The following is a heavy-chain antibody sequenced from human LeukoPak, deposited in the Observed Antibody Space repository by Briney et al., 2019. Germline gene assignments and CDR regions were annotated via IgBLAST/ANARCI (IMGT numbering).Heavy chain of an antibody. Sequence: SETLSLTCTVSGGSISSHYWSWIRQPPGKGLEWIGYIYYSGSTNYNPSLKSRVTISVDTSKNQFSLKLSSVTAADTAVYYCARQHLRYFGWGVAEIDYWGQGTLVTVSS. J-gene: IGHJ4*02. D-gene: IGHD3-9*01. CDR1: GGSISSHY. V-gene: IGHV4-59*11. CDR3: ARQHLRYFGWGVAEIDY. CDR2: IYYSGST.